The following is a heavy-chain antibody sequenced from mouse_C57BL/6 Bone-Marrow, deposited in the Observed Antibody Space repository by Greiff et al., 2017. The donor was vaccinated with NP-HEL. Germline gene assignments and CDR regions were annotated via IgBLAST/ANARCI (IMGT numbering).Heavy chain of an antibody. D-gene: IGHD2-3*01. J-gene: IGHJ2*01. V-gene: IGHV5-17*01. Sequence: DVMLVESGGGLVKPGGSLKLSCAASGFTFSDYGMHWVRQAPEKGLEWVAYISSGSSTIYYADTVKGRFTISRDNAKNTLFLQMTSLRSEDTAMYYCARSGDGYLYYFDYWGQGTTLTVSS. CDR2: ISSGSSTI. CDR3: ARSGDGYLYYFDY. CDR1: GFTFSDYG.